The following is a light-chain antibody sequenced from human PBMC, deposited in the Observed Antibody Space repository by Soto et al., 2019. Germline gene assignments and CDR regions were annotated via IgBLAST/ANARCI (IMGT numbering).Light chain of an antibody. CDR1: NSDVGGYNY. CDR3: SSYTSSSTYV. V-gene: IGLV2-14*03. Sequence: QSALTQPASVSGSPGQSITISCTGTNSDVGGYNYVSWYQHPPGKAPKLMIYDVSNRPSGVSDRFSASKSGNTASLTISGLQAEDEADYYCSSYTSSSTYVFGTGTKLTVL. J-gene: IGLJ1*01. CDR2: DVS.